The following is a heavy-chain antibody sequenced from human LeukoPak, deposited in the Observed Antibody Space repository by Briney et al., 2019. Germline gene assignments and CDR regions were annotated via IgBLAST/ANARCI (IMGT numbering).Heavy chain of an antibody. CDR3: ARDNSVEDTAWWFDP. D-gene: IGHD4-23*01. CDR1: GYTFTNYG. Sequence: ASVKVSCKASGYTFTNYGISWVRQAPGQGLEWMGWISAYNGYTHYAQKFQGRVTMTRDMSTSTDYMELSSLRSEDTAVYYCARDNSVEDTAWWFDPWGQGTLVTVSS. CDR2: ISAYNGYT. V-gene: IGHV1-18*01. J-gene: IGHJ5*02.